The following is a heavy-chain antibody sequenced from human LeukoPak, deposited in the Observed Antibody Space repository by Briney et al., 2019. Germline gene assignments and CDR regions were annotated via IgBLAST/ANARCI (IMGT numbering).Heavy chain of an antibody. CDR1: GGSITTTDFD. J-gene: IGHJ4*02. V-gene: IGHV4-39*01. D-gene: IGHD1-26*01. CDR2: ISSSGKA. Sequence: PSETVSLTCAVSGGSITTTDFDWAWIRQPPGQGFEWIATISSSGKAYYYPSLMRRVTISVDTSKNQFSLDVTSVTAADTGLFYCARFKGGTGFDYWGRGILVIVS. CDR3: ARFKGGTGFDY.